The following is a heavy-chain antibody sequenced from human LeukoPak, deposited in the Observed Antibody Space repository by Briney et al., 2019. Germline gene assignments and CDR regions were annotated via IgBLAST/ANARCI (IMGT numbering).Heavy chain of an antibody. CDR1: GFTFSSYA. D-gene: IGHD3-3*01. V-gene: IGHV3-30*04. CDR3: ARDQSYRDFWSGSFGYYFDY. CDR2: ISYDGSNK. Sequence: GGSLRLSCAASGFTFSSYAMHWVRQAPGKGLEWVAVISYDGSNKYYADSVKGRFTISRDNSKNTLYLQMNSLRAEDTAVYYCARDQSYRDFWSGSFGYYFDYWGQGTLVTVSS. J-gene: IGHJ4*02.